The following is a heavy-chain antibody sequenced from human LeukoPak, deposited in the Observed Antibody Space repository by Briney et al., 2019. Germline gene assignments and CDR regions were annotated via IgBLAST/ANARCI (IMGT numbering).Heavy chain of an antibody. CDR3: ASAVSSGWSYFDY. D-gene: IGHD6-19*01. J-gene: IGHJ4*02. V-gene: IGHV3-33*01. CDR2: IWYDGSNK. Sequence: GGSLRLSCAASGFTFSSYGMHWVRQAPGKELEWVAVIWYDGSNKYYADSVKGRFTISRDNSKNTLYLQINSLRAEDTAVYYCASAVSSGWSYFDYWGQGTLVTVSS. CDR1: GFTFSSYG.